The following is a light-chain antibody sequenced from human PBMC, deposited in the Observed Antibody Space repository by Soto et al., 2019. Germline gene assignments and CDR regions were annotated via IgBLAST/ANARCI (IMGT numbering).Light chain of an antibody. CDR1: SSNIGKNS. CDR2: SND. V-gene: IGLV1-44*01. Sequence: QSALTLPPSASGTPGQRITISCSGSSSNIGKNSVSWYQQLPGTAPKLLIYSNDQRPSGVPDRFSGSKSGTSASLAITGLQSDDEADYYCCSYAGNNALVFGGGTKLTVL. J-gene: IGLJ3*02. CDR3: CSYAGNNALV.